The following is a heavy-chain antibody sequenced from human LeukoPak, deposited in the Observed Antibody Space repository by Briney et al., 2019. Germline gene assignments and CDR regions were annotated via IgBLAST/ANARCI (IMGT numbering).Heavy chain of an antibody. CDR3: AKEDSSGSSAFDI. V-gene: IGHV3-9*01. D-gene: IGHD6-19*01. Sequence: GGSLRLSCAASGFTFDDYAMHWVRQAPGKGLEWVSGISWNSGSIGYADSVKGRFTISRDNAKNSLYLQMNSLRAEDTALYYCAKEDSSGSSAFDIWGRGTMVTVSS. CDR1: GFTFDDYA. CDR2: ISWNSGSI. J-gene: IGHJ3*02.